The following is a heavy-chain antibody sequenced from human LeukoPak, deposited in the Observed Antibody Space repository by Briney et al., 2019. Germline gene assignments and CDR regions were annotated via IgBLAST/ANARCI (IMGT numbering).Heavy chain of an antibody. D-gene: IGHD1-26*01. CDR1: GFTFSSYA. CDR3: AKDKGWGYSSYDYYGMDV. Sequence: GGSLRLSCAASGFTFSSYAMSWVRQAPGKGLEWVSAISGSGGSTYYTDSVKGRFTISRDISKNTLYVQMNSLRAEDAAVYYCAKDKGWGYSSYDYYGMDVWGQGTTVTVSS. J-gene: IGHJ6*02. CDR2: ISGSGGST. V-gene: IGHV3-23*01.